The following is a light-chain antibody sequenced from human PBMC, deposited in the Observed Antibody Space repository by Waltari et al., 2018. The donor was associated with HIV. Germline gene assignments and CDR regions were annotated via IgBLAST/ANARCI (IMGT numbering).Light chain of an antibody. CDR1: SSDVGAYNS. Sequence: QSALTQPASVSGSPGQSITISCTGTSSDVGAYNSVSWYQHHPGKAPKLVIFDVSDRPTGISNRFSGSKSGNAASLTISGLQAEDEADFYCTSYINNGALVFGGGTKLTVL. CDR3: TSYINNGALV. V-gene: IGLV2-14*03. CDR2: DVS. J-gene: IGLJ2*01.